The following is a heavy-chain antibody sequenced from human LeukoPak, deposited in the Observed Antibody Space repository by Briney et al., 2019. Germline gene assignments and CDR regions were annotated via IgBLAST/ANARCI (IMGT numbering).Heavy chain of an antibody. Sequence: RSGGSLRLSCAASGFTFSSYGMHWVHQAPGKGLEWVAVISYDGSNKYYADSVKGRFTISRDNSKNTLYLQMNSLRAEDTAVYYCAKGGSSYAEYFQHWGQGTLVTVSS. CDR1: GFTFSSYG. V-gene: IGHV3-30*18. J-gene: IGHJ1*01. CDR3: AKGGSSYAEYFQH. CDR2: ISYDGSNK. D-gene: IGHD1-26*01.